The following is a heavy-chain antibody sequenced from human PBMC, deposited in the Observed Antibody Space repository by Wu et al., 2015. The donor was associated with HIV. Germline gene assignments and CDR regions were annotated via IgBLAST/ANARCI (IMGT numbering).Heavy chain of an antibody. CDR1: GYSLRVQY. CDR3: ARDLARDTMIRDRPRYPMDV. J-gene: IGHJ6*02. V-gene: IGHV1-69*01. Sequence: QVQLEQSGGEVKKPGASVKISCTASGYSLRVQYMHWMRQAPGQGLEWLGGIIPIFGTTHYAQKFQGRVTITTDESTITSYMDLSGLRFDDTAVYYCARDLARDTMIRDRPRYPMDVWGQGTTVTVSS. CDR2: IIPIFGTT. D-gene: IGHD3-10*01.